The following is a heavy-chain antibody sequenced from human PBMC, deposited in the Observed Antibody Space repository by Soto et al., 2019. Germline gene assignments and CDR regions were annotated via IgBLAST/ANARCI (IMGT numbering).Heavy chain of an antibody. CDR3: ERGKPYYGSGSQPLYYYYYGMDV. CDR2: VNHSGST. J-gene: IGHJ6*02. Sequence: SETLSLTCAVYGGSFSGYYWSRIRQPPGKGLEWIGEVNHSGSTNYNPSLKSRVTISVDTSKNQFSLKLSSVTAADTAVYYCERGKPYYGSGSQPLYYYYYGMDVWGQGTTVTVSS. D-gene: IGHD3-10*01. V-gene: IGHV4-34*01. CDR1: GGSFSGYY.